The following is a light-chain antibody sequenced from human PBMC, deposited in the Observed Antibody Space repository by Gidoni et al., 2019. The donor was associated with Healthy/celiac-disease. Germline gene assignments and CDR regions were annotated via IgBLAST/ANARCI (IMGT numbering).Light chain of an antibody. CDR3: QQYYSTPLT. Sequence: DIVMTQSPDSLAVSLGERATINCKSSKSVLYSSNNKNYLAWYQQKPGQPPQLLIYWASTRESWVPDRFSGSGSGTDFTLTISSLQAEDVAVYYCQQYYSTPLTFGGGTKVEIK. CDR2: WAS. J-gene: IGKJ4*01. CDR1: KSVLYSSNNKNY. V-gene: IGKV4-1*01.